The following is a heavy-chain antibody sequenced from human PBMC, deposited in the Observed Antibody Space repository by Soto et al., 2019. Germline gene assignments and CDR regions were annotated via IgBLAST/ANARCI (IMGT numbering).Heavy chain of an antibody. Sequence: QVHLVQSGAEVKKPGASVKVSCQASGYSFTTYSITWVRHAPGQGLEWMGWISAHNGNTNYAQKLQGRVTVTRDTSTSTAYMELRSLRSDDTALYYCARGRYGDYWGQGALVTVSS. CDR1: GYSFTTYS. CDR3: ARGRYGDY. CDR2: ISAHNGNT. J-gene: IGHJ4*02. D-gene: IGHD1-1*01. V-gene: IGHV1-18*01.